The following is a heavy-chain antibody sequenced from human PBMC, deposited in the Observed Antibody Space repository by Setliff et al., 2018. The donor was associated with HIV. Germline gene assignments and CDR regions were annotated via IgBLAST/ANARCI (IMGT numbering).Heavy chain of an antibody. Sequence: ASVKVSCKASGYSFSNYDINWVRQATGQGLEWMGWMNPNSGNTGYAQKFQGRVTMTRNTSISTAYMELSSLRSEDTAVYYCAMGRKKVTTDDAFDIWGQGTMVTVSS. V-gene: IGHV1-8*02. CDR2: MNPNSGNT. J-gene: IGHJ3*02. D-gene: IGHD4-17*01. CDR3: AMGRKKVTTDDAFDI. CDR1: GYSFSNYD.